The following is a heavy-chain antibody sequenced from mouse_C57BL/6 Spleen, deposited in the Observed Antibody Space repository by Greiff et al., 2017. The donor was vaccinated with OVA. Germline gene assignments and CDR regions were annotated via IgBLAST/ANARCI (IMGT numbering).Heavy chain of an antibody. CDR3: ARGGDYYAMDY. J-gene: IGHJ4*01. CDR2: ISSGSSTI. CDR1: GFTFSDYG. V-gene: IGHV5-17*01. Sequence: EVMVVESGGGLVKPGGSLKLSCAASGFTFSDYGMHWVRQAPEKGLEWVAYISSGSSTIYYADTVKGRFTISRDNAKNTLFLKMTSLRSEDTAMYYCARGGDYYAMDYWGQGTSVTVSS.